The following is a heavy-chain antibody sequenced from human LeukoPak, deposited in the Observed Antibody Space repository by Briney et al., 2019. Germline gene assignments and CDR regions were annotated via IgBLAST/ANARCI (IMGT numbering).Heavy chain of an antibody. CDR1: GGSISSGDYY. CDR3: ARSYDILTGYYNY. D-gene: IGHD3-9*01. Sequence: SQTLSLTCTVSGGSISSGDYYWSWIRQPPGKGLEWIGYIYYSGSTYYNPSLKSRVTISVDTSKNQFSLKLSSVTAADTAVYYCARSYDILTGYYNYWGQGTLVTVSS. J-gene: IGHJ4*02. CDR2: IYYSGST. V-gene: IGHV4-30-4*01.